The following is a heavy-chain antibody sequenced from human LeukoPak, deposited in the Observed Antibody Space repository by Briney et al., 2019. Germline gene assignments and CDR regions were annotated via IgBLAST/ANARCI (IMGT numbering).Heavy chain of an antibody. J-gene: IGHJ1*01. CDR3: SSTQGYCCSTSCRQDFQH. Sequence: SQTLSLTCTVSGGSISSGDYYWSWIRQTPGKGLEWIGYIYYSGSTYYNPSLKSRVTISVDTSKNQFSLKLSSVTAADTAVYYCSSTQGYCCSTSCRQDFQHWGQGTLVTVSS. D-gene: IGHD2-2*01. CDR2: IYYSGST. V-gene: IGHV4-30-4*08. CDR1: GGSISSGDYY.